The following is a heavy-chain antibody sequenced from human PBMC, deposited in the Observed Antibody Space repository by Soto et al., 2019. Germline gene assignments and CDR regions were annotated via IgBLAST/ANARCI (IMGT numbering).Heavy chain of an antibody. CDR1: GYTFTSSG. J-gene: IGHJ4*02. CDR3: ARDPGPVVVAAARLELHRRILDC. Sequence: RVSCKGSGYTFTSSGMGWVGPAPRQGLEWIGWISAYNGNTNYAQKLQGRVTMTTDTSTSTAYMELRSLRSYDTAVYYCARDPGPVVVAAARLELHRRILDCRGQRTLVTVSS. D-gene: IGHD2-2*01. CDR2: ISAYNGNT. V-gene: IGHV1-18*01.